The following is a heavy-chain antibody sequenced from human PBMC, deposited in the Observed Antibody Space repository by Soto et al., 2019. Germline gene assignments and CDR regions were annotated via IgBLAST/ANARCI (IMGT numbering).Heavy chain of an antibody. CDR2: ISGSGGST. D-gene: IGHD6-19*01. CDR1: GFTFSSYA. Sequence: GGSLRLSCAVSGFTFSSYAISWVRQAPGKGLEWVSAISGSGGSTYYADSVKGQFTISRDNFKNTLYLQMNSLRAEDTAVYYCAKGPDSSGWYVFDYWGQRTLVTVSS. CDR3: AKGPDSSGWYVFDY. J-gene: IGHJ4*02. V-gene: IGHV3-23*01.